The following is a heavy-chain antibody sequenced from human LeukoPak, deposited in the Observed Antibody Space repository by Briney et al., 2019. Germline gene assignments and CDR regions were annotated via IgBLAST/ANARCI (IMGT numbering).Heavy chain of an antibody. CDR1: EFTFSTYG. CDR3: AKHPGRFFYYYYYMDV. D-gene: IGHD3-3*01. V-gene: IGHV3-30*02. J-gene: IGHJ6*03. Sequence: VQPGGSLRLSCAASEFTFSTYGFHCVRQAPGKGLEWLAFIGYDGYNKYYADSVKGRFTISRDNSKNTLYLQMNSLRAEDTAVYYCAKHPGRFFYYYYYMDVWGKGTTVTVSS. CDR2: IGYDGYNK.